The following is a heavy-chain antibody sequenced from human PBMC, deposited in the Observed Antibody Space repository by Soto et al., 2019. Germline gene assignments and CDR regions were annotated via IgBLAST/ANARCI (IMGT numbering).Heavy chain of an antibody. Sequence: PGGSLRLSFAAAGFDFEDYAMHWVRQVPGKGLEWVSLTNSDGTDSYYMDSVKGRFAISRDNAKSTLYLQMDRLRPEDTALYFCAKSLYYYDSSPLDHWGQGTLVTVSS. J-gene: IGHJ4*02. CDR1: GFDFEDYA. V-gene: IGHV3-43D*04. CDR2: TNSDGTDS. CDR3: AKSLYYYDSSPLDH. D-gene: IGHD3-22*01.